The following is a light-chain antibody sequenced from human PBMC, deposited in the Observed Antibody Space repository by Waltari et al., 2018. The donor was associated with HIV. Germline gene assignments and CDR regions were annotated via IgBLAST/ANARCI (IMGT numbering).Light chain of an antibody. V-gene: IGLV2-11*01. Sequence: QSALTQPRSVSGSPGQSVTISCTGTSSDVGGYDSVSWYLQHPGKVPKLIIYEVIKRPSGVPDRFSGSKSSNTASLTIFGLQTEDEADYFCCSYAGTYTYVLFGGGTKLTVL. CDR3: CSYAGTYTYVL. J-gene: IGLJ3*02. CDR2: EVI. CDR1: SSDVGGYDS.